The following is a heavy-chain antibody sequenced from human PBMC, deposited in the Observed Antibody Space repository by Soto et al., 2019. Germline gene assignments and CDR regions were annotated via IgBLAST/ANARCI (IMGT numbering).Heavy chain of an antibody. V-gene: IGHV3-30*18. D-gene: IGHD3-3*01. CDR2: ISYDGSNK. Sequence: GGSLRLSCAASGFTFSSYGMHWVRQAPGKGLEWVAVISYDGSNKYYADSVKGRFTISRDNSKNTLYLQMNSLRAEDTAVYYCAKDRVTIFGVVNHYYYYYGMDVWGQGTTVTVSS. CDR1: GFTFSSYG. CDR3: AKDRVTIFGVVNHYYYYYGMDV. J-gene: IGHJ6*02.